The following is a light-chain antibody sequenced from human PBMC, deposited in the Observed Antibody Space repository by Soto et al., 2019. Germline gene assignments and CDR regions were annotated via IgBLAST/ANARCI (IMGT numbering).Light chain of an antibody. CDR2: YDS. CDR3: QVWDSSAGV. Sequence: SYELPQPPSVSVAPGKTARITCGGNNIGSKSVHWYQQKPGQAPVLVIYYDSDRPSGIPERFSGSNSGNTATLTISRVEAGDEADYYCQVWDSSAGVFGTGTKVTVL. CDR1: NIGSKS. J-gene: IGLJ1*01. V-gene: IGLV3-21*04.